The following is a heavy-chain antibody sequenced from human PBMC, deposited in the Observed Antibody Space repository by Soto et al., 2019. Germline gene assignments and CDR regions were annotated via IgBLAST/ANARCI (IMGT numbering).Heavy chain of an antibody. J-gene: IGHJ4*02. V-gene: IGHV3-33*01. CDR3: ARDGGIEARQFDY. D-gene: IGHD6-13*01. Sequence: QVQLVESGGGVVQPGRSLRLSCAASGFTFSSYGMHWVRQAPGKGLEWVAVIWYDGSNKYYADSVKGRFTIPRDNSNNPLYRQKTGLRAEHTAVYYRARDGGIEARQFDYWGQGTLVTVSS. CDR1: GFTFSSYG. CDR2: IWYDGSNK.